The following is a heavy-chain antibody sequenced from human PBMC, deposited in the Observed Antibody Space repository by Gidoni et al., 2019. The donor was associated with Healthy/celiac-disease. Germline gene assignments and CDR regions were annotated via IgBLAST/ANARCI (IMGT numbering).Heavy chain of an antibody. CDR2: ISYDGSNK. CDR3: AKGADYGMDV. Sequence: QVQLVESGGGVVQPGRSLRLSCAAAGLTLSSYGMHWVRQAPGNGLEWVAVISYDGSNKYYADSVKGRFTISRDNSKNTLYLQMNSLRAEDTAVYYCAKGADYGMDVWGQGTTVTVSS. J-gene: IGHJ6*02. CDR1: GLTLSSYG. V-gene: IGHV3-30*18.